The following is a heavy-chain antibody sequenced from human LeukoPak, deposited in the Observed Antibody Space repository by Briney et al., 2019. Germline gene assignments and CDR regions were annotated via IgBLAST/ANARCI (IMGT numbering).Heavy chain of an antibody. CDR1: GFRFRNFG. CDR2: IPHDGTNT. D-gene: IGHD2-21*01. V-gene: IGHV3-30*18. Sequence: GGSLRLSCVDSGFRFRNFGMHWVRQAPGKGLEWVAVIPHDGTNTYHADSVRGRFTISRDNSKDTLYLQMHSLRPEDTAVYYCAKDPGAVVVQAYYLDHWGQGTLVTVSS. J-gene: IGHJ4*02. CDR3: AKDPGAVVVQAYYLDH.